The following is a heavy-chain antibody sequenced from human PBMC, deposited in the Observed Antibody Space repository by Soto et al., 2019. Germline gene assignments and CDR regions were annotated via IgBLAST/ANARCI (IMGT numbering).Heavy chain of an antibody. V-gene: IGHV4-31*11. D-gene: IGHD6-13*01. CDR2: IYFSGST. Sequence: QLQLEESGPGLVKPSQTLSLTCAVSGGSISNGGYYWSWIRQHPGKGLEWIGSIYFSGSTYYNPPLKGRVTISVATPKNQFSLKLSSVTAADTAVYYCARDSHSQQPNHRWGGGYMDVWGKGTTVTVSS. CDR3: ARDSHSQQPNHRWGGGYMDV. J-gene: IGHJ6*03. CDR1: GGSISNGGYY.